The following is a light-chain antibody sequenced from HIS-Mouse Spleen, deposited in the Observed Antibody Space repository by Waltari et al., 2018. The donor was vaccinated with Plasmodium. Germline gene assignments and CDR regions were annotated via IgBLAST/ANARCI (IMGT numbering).Light chain of an antibody. CDR3: QQSYSTPPT. CDR2: AAS. Sequence: DIQMTQSPSSLSESVGDRVTITCRASQRISSHFNWYQQKPGKTPTLLNYAASSLQSGVPSRFSGSGAGTDFTLTISSLQPEDFATYYCQQSYSTPPTFGGGTKVEIK. CDR1: QRISSH. J-gene: IGKJ4*01. V-gene: IGKV1-39*01.